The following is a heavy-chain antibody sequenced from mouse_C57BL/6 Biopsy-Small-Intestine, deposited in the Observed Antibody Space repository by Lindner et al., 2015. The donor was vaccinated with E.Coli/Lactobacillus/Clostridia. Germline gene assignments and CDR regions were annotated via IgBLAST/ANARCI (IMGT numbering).Heavy chain of an antibody. CDR3: SRGWDSY. CDR2: INPSSGYT. J-gene: IGHJ2*01. D-gene: IGHD4-1*01. V-gene: IGHV1-7*01. CDR1: GHTFIDHW. Sequence: VQLQESGAELAKPGASVKMSCKASGHTFIDHWIHWVKQRPGQGLEWIGYINPSSGYTAYNQKFKNKATLTADRSSSTAYIQLTSLTSEDSAVYFCSRGWDSYWGQGTTLTVSS.